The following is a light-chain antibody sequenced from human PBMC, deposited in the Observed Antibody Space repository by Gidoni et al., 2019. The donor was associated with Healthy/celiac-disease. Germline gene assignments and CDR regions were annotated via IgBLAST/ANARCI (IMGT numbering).Light chain of an antibody. CDR3: QQSYSTLLT. Sequence: DIQRTQSPPSLSASVGDRVTITCRASQSISSYLNWYQQKPGKAPKLLIYAASSLQSGVPSRFSGSGSGTDFTLTISSLQPEDFATYYCQQSYSTLLTFGGGTKVEIK. CDR1: QSISSY. CDR2: AAS. V-gene: IGKV1-39*01. J-gene: IGKJ4*01.